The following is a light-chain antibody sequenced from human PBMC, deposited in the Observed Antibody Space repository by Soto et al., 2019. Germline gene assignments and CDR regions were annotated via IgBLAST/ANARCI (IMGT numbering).Light chain of an antibody. J-gene: IGLJ3*02. V-gene: IGLV2-14*01. CDR3: CSYTSSSTLV. CDR1: SSDVGGYNY. CDR2: EVR. Sequence: QSALTQPASVSGSPGQSITISCTGTSSDVGGYNYVSWYQQHPGKAPKLMIYEVRNRPAGVSNRFSGPKAGNTASLTSSGLQAEDEADYYCCSYTSSSTLVFGGGTKLTVL.